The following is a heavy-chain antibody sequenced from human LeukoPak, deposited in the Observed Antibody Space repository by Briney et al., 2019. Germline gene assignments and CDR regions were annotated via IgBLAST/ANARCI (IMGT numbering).Heavy chain of an antibody. D-gene: IGHD6-19*01. Sequence: PGGSLRLSCAPSGFTFSNYGIPWVRQAPGKGLEWVAAISYDGKNKHYTDSVKGRFTISRDNSKNTLYQQMNSLRAEDTAVYYCAKQDIRSSAWYDWGQGTLVTVSS. CDR1: GFTFSNYG. CDR2: ISYDGKNK. V-gene: IGHV3-30*18. J-gene: IGHJ4*02. CDR3: AKQDIRSSAWYD.